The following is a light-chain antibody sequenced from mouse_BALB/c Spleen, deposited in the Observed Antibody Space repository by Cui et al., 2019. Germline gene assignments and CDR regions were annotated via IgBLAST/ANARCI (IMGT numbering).Light chain of an antibody. CDR1: SSVSY. CDR2: STS. J-gene: IGKJ4*01. Sequence: QIVLTQSPAIMPASLGEEIPLTCSASSSVSYMHWYQQKSGTSPKLLIYSTSNLASGVPSRFSGSGSGTFYSLTISSVEAEDAADYYCHQWSSYPFGSGTKLEIK. CDR3: HQWSSYP. V-gene: IGKV4-80*01.